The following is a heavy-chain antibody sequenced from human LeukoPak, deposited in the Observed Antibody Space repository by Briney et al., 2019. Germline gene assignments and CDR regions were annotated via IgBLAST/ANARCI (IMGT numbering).Heavy chain of an antibody. CDR1: GGSISSYY. Sequence: SETLSLTCTVSGGSISSYYWSWIRQPAGKGLEWIGRIYTSGSTNYNPSLRGRVTMSVDTSKNQFSLKLSSVTAADTAVYYCAREMIDSSWYGLTVGWGQGTLVTVSS. V-gene: IGHV4-4*07. CDR2: IYTSGST. CDR3: AREMIDSSWYGLTVG. D-gene: IGHD6-13*01. J-gene: IGHJ4*02.